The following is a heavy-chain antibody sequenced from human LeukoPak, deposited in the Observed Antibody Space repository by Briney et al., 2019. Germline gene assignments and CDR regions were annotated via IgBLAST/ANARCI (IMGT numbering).Heavy chain of an antibody. Sequence: GGSLRLSCAASGFTISSYHMNWVRQAPGKGLEWVSSVSSSSTYIYYAASLKGRFTISRDNAKNSLYLQMNSLGAEDTAVYYCVRSSDHYGLDVWGQGTTVTVSS. CDR1: GFTISSYH. D-gene: IGHD6-6*01. CDR3: VRSSDHYGLDV. J-gene: IGHJ6*02. CDR2: VSSSSTYI. V-gene: IGHV3-21*01.